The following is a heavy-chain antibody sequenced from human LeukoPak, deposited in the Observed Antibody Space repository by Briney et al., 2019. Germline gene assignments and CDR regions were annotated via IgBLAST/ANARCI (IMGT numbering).Heavy chain of an antibody. CDR1: GFAFNTYA. CDR3: ARGGTYYYGSGRSRFDP. D-gene: IGHD3-10*01. CDR2: IWHDGSHK. V-gene: IGHV3-33*01. J-gene: IGHJ5*02. Sequence: GRSLRLSCAASGFAFNTYAMHWVRQAPGKGLEWVTLIWHDGSHKFYIDSVRGRFTISRDNSRNTVYLQMNGLRAEDTAVYYCARGGTYYYGSGRSRFDPWGQGTLVTVSS.